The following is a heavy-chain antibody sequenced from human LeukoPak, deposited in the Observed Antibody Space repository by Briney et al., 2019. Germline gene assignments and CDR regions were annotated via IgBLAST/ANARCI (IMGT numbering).Heavy chain of an antibody. CDR3: ARDWNVVIVAVYYFDY. V-gene: IGHV4-38-2*02. CDR2: IYHSGST. Sequence: SETLSLTCTVSSYSISSGYYWGWIRQPPGKGLEWIGSIYHSGSTYYNPSLKSRVTISVDTSKNQFSLKLSSVTAADTAVYYCARDWNVVIVAVYYFDYWGQGTLVTVSS. CDR1: SYSISSGYY. J-gene: IGHJ4*02. D-gene: IGHD5-12*01.